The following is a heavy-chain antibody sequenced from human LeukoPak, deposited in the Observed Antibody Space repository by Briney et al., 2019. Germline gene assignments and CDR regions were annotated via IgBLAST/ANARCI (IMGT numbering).Heavy chain of an antibody. CDR3: ATATVLRYFDYFDP. J-gene: IGHJ5*02. CDR1: VGSFSNYA. CDR2: IIPLFGTS. V-gene: IGHV1-69*05. Sequence: GASVTVSFKSSVGSFSNYAISWVRQAPGQGLEWVGGIIPLFGTSNYAQKFQDRVTITTDESARTAYMDLSNLRFVDTAMYYCATATVLRYFDYFDPWGEGTLVTVSS. D-gene: IGHD3-9*01.